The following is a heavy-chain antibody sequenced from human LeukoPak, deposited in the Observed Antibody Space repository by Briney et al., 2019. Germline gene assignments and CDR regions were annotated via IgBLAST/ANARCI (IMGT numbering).Heavy chain of an antibody. D-gene: IGHD6-13*01. V-gene: IGHV3-13*01. J-gene: IGHJ1*01. CDR3: AKDIDGIAAAGSPFFQH. CDR1: GFTFSSYD. CDR2: IGTAADT. Sequence: GGSLRLSCAASGFTFSSYDIHWVRQPTGKGLEWVSGIGTAADTYYSGSVRGRFTISRENAKNSLYLQMNSLRAEDTALYYCAKDIDGIAAAGSPFFQHWGQGTLVTVSS.